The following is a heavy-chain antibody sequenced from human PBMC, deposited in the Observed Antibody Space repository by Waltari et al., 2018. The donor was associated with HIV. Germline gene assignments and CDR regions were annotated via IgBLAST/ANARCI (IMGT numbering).Heavy chain of an antibody. V-gene: IGHV4-39*07. CDR2: IYYSGST. CDR3: ARDLGRLDV. Sequence: QLQLQESGPGLVKPSETLSLTCTVSGGSISSSSYYWGWIRQPPGKGLEWIGSIYYSGSTYYTPSLKCRVTISVDTSKNQFSLKLSAVTAADTAVYYCARDLGRLDVWGQGTTVTVSS. J-gene: IGHJ6*02. CDR1: GGSISSSSYY.